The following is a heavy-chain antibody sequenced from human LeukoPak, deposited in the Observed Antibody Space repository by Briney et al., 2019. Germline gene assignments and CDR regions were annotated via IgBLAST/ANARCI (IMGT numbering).Heavy chain of an antibody. J-gene: IGHJ5*02. Sequence: SQTLSLTCTVSGGSISSGGYYWSWSRQHPGKGLEWIGYIYYSGSTYYNPSLKSRVTISVDTSKNQFSLKLSSVTAADTAVYYCARIGGVINNWFDPWGQGTLVTVSS. CDR2: IYYSGST. D-gene: IGHD3-16*02. CDR1: GGSISSGGYY. CDR3: ARIGGVINNWFDP. V-gene: IGHV4-31*03.